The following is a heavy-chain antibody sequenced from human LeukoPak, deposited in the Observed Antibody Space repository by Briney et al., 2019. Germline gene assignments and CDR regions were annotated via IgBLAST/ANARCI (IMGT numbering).Heavy chain of an antibody. D-gene: IGHD3-16*01. CDR3: AYSSVWGGAFNL. CDR2: CDGDGSGT. Sequence: PRGSLRLSCAAAGFTFSIYRMYGGRQAPGERVRRVSRCDGDGSGTTYVDSLRGGFTVSRDNARSTLDLPMSSQTADNTAVYYCAYSSVWGGAFNLWGQGTMVTVSS. CDR1: GFTFSIYR. V-gene: IGHV3-74*01. J-gene: IGHJ3*01.